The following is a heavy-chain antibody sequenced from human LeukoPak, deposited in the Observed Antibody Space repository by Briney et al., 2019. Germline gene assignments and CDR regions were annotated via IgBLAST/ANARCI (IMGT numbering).Heavy chain of an antibody. CDR3: ARDLISEYSRSHSHFDP. D-gene: IGHD5-12*01. Sequence: SETLSLTCTVSGGSISGHYWSWIRQPPGKGLEWIGYIYYRGSPSYNPSLKSRVTISVDTSKNQFSLDLSSVTAADTAVYYCARDLISEYSRSHSHFDPWGQGTLVTVSS. CDR2: IYYRGSP. J-gene: IGHJ5*02. V-gene: IGHV4-59*11. CDR1: GGSISGHY.